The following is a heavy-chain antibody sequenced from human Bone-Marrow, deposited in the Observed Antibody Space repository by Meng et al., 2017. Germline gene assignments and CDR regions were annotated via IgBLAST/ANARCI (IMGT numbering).Heavy chain of an antibody. CDR1: GFTLRSYA. CDR3: TVDGPDY. CDR2: ISYDGSTK. Sequence: VQLVESGGGLVQPGGSLRLSCAASGFTLRSYAMHWVRQAPGKGLEWVAVISYDGSTKYYADSVKGRFIISRDNSKSSLYLQMNSLRAEDTAVYYCTVDGPDYWGQGTLVTVSS. J-gene: IGHJ4*02. D-gene: IGHD5-24*01. V-gene: IGHV3-30-3*01.